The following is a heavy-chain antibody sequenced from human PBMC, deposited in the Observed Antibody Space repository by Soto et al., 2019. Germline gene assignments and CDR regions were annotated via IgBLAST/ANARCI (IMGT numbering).Heavy chain of an antibody. J-gene: IGHJ6*03. D-gene: IGHD5-12*01. CDR2: IYSGGTT. CDR1: GFTVSNNY. CDR3: ARETYGGYVSYYYSMDV. Sequence: EVQLVESGGGLVQPGGSLRLSCAASGFTVSNNYMNWVRQAPGKGLEWVSVIYSGGTTYYADSVKGRFTISRDNSKNKLYLQINSLSAEDSAVYYCARETYGGYVSYYYSMDVWGKGTTVTVSS. V-gene: IGHV3-66*01.